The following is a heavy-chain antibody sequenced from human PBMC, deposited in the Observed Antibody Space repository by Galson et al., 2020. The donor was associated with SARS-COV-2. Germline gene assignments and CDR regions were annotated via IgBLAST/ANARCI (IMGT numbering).Heavy chain of an antibody. Sequence: GESIRLSCAASGFTFSSYAMHWVRQAPGKGLEWVAVISYDGSNKYYADSVKGRFTISRDNSKNTLYLQMNSLRAEDTAVYYCASWLLYYFDYWGQGTLVTVSS. V-gene: IGHV3-30*04. CDR1: GFTFSSYA. CDR2: ISYDGSNK. CDR3: ASWLLYYFDY. D-gene: IGHD5-12*01. J-gene: IGHJ4*02.